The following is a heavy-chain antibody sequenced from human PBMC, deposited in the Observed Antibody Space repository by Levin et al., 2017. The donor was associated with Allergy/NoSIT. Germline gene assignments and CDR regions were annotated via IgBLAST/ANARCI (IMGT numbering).Heavy chain of an antibody. D-gene: IGHD6-19*01. CDR2: TYYRSKWYN. Sequence: SETLSLTCAISGDSVSSNSAAWNWTRQSPSRGLEWLGRTYYRSKWYNEYALFVRGRITINPDTSKNQFSLHLNSVTPEDTAVYYCAREYSAGWYSWGQGTLVTVSS. J-gene: IGHJ4*02. CDR1: GDSVSSNSAA. V-gene: IGHV6-1*01. CDR3: AREYSAGWYS.